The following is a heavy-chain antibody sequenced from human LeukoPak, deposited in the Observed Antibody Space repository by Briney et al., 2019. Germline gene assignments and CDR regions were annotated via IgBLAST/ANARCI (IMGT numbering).Heavy chain of an antibody. J-gene: IGHJ3*02. CDR2: IYPGDSDT. CDR3: ARHDDGGSYVNAFDI. V-gene: IGHV5-51*01. CDR1: GYSFTSYW. D-gene: IGHD1-26*01. Sequence: GESLKISCKGSGYSFTSYWIGWVRQMPGKGLEWMGIIYPGDSDTRYSPSFQGQVTISADKSISTAYLQWSSLKASDTAMYYCARHDDGGSYVNAFDIWGQGTMVTVSS.